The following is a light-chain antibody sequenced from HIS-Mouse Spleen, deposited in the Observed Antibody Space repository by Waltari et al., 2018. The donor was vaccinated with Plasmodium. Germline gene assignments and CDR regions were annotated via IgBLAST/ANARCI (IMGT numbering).Light chain of an antibody. V-gene: IGLV2-8*01. CDR1: SSDVCGYNY. Sequence: QSALTQPPSASGSPGQSVTISCTGTSSDVCGYNYFSWYQQHPGKAPKLMIYEVSKRPSGVPDRFSGSKSGNTASLTVSGLQAEDEADYYCSSYAGSNNLVFGGGTKLTVL. J-gene: IGLJ2*01. CDR2: EVS. CDR3: SSYAGSNNLV.